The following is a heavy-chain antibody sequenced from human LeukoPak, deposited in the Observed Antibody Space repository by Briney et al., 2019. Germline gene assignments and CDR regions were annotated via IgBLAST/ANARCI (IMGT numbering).Heavy chain of an antibody. V-gene: IGHV3-30*18. CDR1: GFTFSSHG. CDR2: ISFDGSNK. Sequence: PGGSLRLSCAASGFTFSSHGMYWVRQAPGKGLEWVAVISFDGSNKYYADSVRGRFTVSRDNSKDTLYLQMNSLRAEDTAVYYCAKDEIGAVAGLLDYWGQGILVTVSS. D-gene: IGHD6-19*01. CDR3: AKDEIGAVAGLLDY. J-gene: IGHJ4*02.